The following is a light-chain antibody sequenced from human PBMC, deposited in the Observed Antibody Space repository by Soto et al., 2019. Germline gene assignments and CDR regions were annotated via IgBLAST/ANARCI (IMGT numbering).Light chain of an antibody. CDR2: GNS. V-gene: IGLV1-40*01. CDR1: SSNIGAGYD. J-gene: IGLJ2*01. Sequence: QPVLTQPPSVSGAPGQRVTISCTGSSSNIGAGYDVHWYQQLPGTAPKLLIYGNSTRPSGVPDRFSGSKSGTSASLAITGLQAEDEADYYCQSYDSSLSAHVVFGGGTKLTVL. CDR3: QSYDSSLSAHVV.